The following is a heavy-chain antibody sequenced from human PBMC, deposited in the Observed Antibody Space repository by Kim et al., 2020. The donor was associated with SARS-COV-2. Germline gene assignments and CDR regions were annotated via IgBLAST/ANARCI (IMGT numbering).Heavy chain of an antibody. Sequence: GRFTISRDNAKNSLYLQMNSLRAEDTAVYYCARVVLRYFDWSPEPDAFDIWGQGTMVTVSS. J-gene: IGHJ3*02. D-gene: IGHD3-9*01. CDR3: ARVVLRYFDWSPEPDAFDI. V-gene: IGHV3-11*06.